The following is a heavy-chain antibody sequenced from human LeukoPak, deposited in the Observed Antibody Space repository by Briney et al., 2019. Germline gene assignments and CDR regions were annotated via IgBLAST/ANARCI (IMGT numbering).Heavy chain of an antibody. Sequence: GGSLRLSCAASGFTFSSYAMTWVRQAPGKGLEWVSAISRSGDNAYYPDSVKGRFTISRDNSKNTLYLQMNSLRVEDTAVYYCATYVTMIVVISRFDPWGQGTLVTVSS. CDR3: ATYVTMIVVISRFDP. J-gene: IGHJ5*02. CDR2: ISRSGDNA. CDR1: GFTFSSYA. V-gene: IGHV3-23*01. D-gene: IGHD3-22*01.